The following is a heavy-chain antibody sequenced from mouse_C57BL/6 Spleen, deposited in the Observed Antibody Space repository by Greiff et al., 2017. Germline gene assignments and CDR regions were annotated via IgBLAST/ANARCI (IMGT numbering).Heavy chain of an antibody. CDR3: ARGAGTYFDY. J-gene: IGHJ2*01. D-gene: IGHD4-1*01. Sequence: EVKLMESGGGLVKPGGSLKLSCAASGFTFSSYAMSWVRQTPEKRLEWVATISDGGSYTYYPDNVKGRCTISRDNAKNNLYLQMSHLKSEDTAMYYCARGAGTYFDYWGQGTTLTVSS. CDR1: GFTFSSYA. V-gene: IGHV5-4*03. CDR2: ISDGGSYT.